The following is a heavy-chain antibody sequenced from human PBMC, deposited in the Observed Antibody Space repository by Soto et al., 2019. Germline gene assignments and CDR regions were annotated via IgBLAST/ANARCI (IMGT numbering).Heavy chain of an antibody. CDR2: INHSGST. CDR1: GGSFSGYY. V-gene: IGHV4-34*01. CDR3: ARFPHYYGSGNWFDP. Sequence: QVQLQQWGAGLLKPSETLSLTCAVYGGSFSGYYWSWIRQPPGKGLEWIGEINHSGSTNYNPSLKRRVTISVDTSKNQFALKRSSVTAADTAVYYCARFPHYYGSGNWFDPWGQGTLVTVSS. D-gene: IGHD3-10*01. J-gene: IGHJ5*02.